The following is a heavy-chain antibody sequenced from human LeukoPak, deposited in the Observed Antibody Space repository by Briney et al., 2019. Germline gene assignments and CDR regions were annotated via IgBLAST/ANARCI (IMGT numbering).Heavy chain of an antibody. Sequence: GGSLRLSCAASGFTFSRHGMHWVRQAPGRGLEWVADIKQDGSEKYYVDSVKGRFTISRDNAKNALYLQMNSLRAEDTAVYYCARGGDGYNSPDFDYWGQGTLVTVSS. CDR1: GFTFSRHG. J-gene: IGHJ4*02. D-gene: IGHD5-24*01. V-gene: IGHV3-7*05. CDR3: ARGGDGYNSPDFDY. CDR2: IKQDGSEK.